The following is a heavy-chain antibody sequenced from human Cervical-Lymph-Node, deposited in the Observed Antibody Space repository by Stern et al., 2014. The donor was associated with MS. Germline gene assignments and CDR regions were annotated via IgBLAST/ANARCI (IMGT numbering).Heavy chain of an antibody. V-gene: IGHV2-5*01. CDR3: AHIGEGVTTLFGAAAPSNWFDP. Sequence: QVTLRESGPTLVKPTQTLTLTCTFSGFSLTTSGVGVAWIRQPPGKALEWLSLIYWNAANRYSPSLKSRLTITKDTSKNQVVLTMASMDPVDTATYYCAHIGEGVTTLFGAAAPSNWFDPWGQGTLVTVSS. CDR2: IYWNAAN. D-gene: IGHD3-3*01. J-gene: IGHJ5*02. CDR1: GFSLTTSGVG.